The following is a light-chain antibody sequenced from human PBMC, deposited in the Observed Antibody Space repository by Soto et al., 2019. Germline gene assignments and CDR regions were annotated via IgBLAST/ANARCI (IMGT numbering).Light chain of an antibody. CDR2: DAS. J-gene: IGKJ2*01. CDR1: QSISSY. V-gene: IGKV3-11*01. Sequence: EIVLTQSPATLSLSPGERATLSCRASQSISSYLAWYQQNPGQAHRLLIYDASIRATGIPARFSGSESGTDFTLTISSREPEYYAVVYCQQRSNWPPGYTFGQGTTLEIK. CDR3: QQRSNWPPGYT.